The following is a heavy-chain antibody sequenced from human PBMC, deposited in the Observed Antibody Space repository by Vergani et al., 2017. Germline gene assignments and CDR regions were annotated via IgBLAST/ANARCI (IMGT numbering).Heavy chain of an antibody. V-gene: IGHV1-2*02. CDR2: INPNSGGT. CDR3: ARFASSWYEYYYYMYV. J-gene: IGHJ6*03. Sequence: QVQLVQSGAEVKKPGASVKVSCKASGYTFTGYYMHWVRQAPGQGLEWMGWINPNSGGTNYAQKLQGRVTMTRDTSISTAYMELSRLRSDDTAVYYCARFASSWYEYYYYMYVCGKGTTVTVSS. CDR1: GYTFTGYY. D-gene: IGHD6-13*01.